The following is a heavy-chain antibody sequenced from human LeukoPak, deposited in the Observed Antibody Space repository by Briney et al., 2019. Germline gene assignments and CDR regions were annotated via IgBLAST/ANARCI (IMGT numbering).Heavy chain of an antibody. CDR1: GFTVSSNY. D-gene: IGHD5-12*01. CDR3: AKDHRPYSGYDYVYYYYGMDV. V-gene: IGHV3-66*01. Sequence: GGSLRLSCAASGFTVSSNYRSWVRQAPGKGLEWVSVIYSGGSTYYADSVKGRFTISRDKSKNTLYLQMKSLRAEDTAVYYCAKDHRPYSGYDYVYYYYGMDVWGQGTTVTVSS. J-gene: IGHJ6*02. CDR2: IYSGGST.